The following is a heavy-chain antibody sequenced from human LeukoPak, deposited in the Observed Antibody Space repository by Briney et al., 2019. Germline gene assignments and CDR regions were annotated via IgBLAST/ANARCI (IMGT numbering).Heavy chain of an antibody. CDR2: IYYSGST. V-gene: IGHV4-31*03. CDR3: ARVNYYYYYMDV. J-gene: IGHJ6*03. Sequence: PSETLSLTCTVSGGSISSGTYYWSWIRQHPGKGLEWIGYIYYSGSTYYNPSLKSRVTISVDTSKNQFSLKLSSVTAADTAVYYCARVNYYYYYMDVWGKGTTVTVSS. CDR1: GGSISSGTYY.